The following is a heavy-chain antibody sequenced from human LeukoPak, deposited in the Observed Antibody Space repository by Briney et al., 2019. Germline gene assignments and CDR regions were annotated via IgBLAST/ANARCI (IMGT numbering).Heavy chain of an antibody. J-gene: IGHJ5*02. D-gene: IGHD3-10*01. CDR3: ARGRFGEFSWFDP. CDR1: GFTFSDYY. Sequence: GGSLRLSCAASGFTFSDYYMSWIRQAPGKGLEWVSYISSSGSTIYYADSVKGRFTISRDNAKNSLYLQMNSLIAEDTAVNYCARGRFGEFSWFDPWGQGTLVTVSS. V-gene: IGHV3-11*01. CDR2: ISSSGSTI.